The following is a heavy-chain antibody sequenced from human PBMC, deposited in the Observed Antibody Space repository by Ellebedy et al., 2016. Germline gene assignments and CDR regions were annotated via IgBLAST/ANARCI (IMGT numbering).Heavy chain of an antibody. D-gene: IGHD1-1*01. CDR3: AKWNGDWNAYDV. Sequence: SETLSLTCNVSGGSVSSDYWNWIRRPPGKGLEWIGYVFHTGTTNYNPSLESRVTMSVDTSKSQFSLRLTSVTAADTAVYYCAKWNGDWNAYDVWGQGTMVTVSS. CDR1: GGSVSSDY. CDR2: VFHTGTT. V-gene: IGHV4-59*02. J-gene: IGHJ3*01.